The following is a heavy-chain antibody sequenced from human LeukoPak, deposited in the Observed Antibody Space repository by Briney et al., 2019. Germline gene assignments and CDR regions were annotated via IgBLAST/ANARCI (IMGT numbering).Heavy chain of an antibody. CDR1: GFTLSRYG. V-gene: IGHV3-30*18. CDR3: AKYCSGGSCLFDY. J-gene: IGHJ4*02. Sequence: GGSLRLSCAASGFTLSRYGMQWGRQAPGKGVEGVADISYEGSNKYYADSVKGRFTISRDNSKNTLYLQMNSLRAEDTAVYYCAKYCSGGSCLFDYWGQGTLVTVSS. CDR2: ISYEGSNK. D-gene: IGHD2-15*01.